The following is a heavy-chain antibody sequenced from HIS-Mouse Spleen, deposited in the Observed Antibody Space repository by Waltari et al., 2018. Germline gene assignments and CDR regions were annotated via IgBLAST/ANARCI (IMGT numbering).Heavy chain of an antibody. CDR2: IYYSGRT. V-gene: IGHV4-39*07. CDR3: AREIPYSSSWYDWYVDL. Sequence: QLQLQESGPGLVKPSETLSLTCTVSGGSISSSSYYWGWVRQPPGKGLEWIGSIYYSGRTYYNRSHTSRVPISVDTSKSEVALKLSSVTAADTAVYYCAREIPYSSSWYDWYVDLWGRGTLVTVSS. J-gene: IGHJ2*01. CDR1: GGSISSSSYY. D-gene: IGHD6-13*01.